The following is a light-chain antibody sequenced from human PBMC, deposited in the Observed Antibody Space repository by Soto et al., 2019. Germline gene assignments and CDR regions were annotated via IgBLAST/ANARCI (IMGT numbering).Light chain of an antibody. Sequence: QSVLAQSPSVSAAPGQRVTISCSGSGSNIGNNFVSWYQQFPGTAPRLLIFDNNNRPSGIPDRFSGSKSGTSDTLGITGLQNGDEADYYCGTWDNRSSAYVFGTGTKVTVL. CDR2: DNN. J-gene: IGLJ1*01. CDR3: GTWDNRSSAYV. CDR1: GSNIGNNF. V-gene: IGLV1-51*01.